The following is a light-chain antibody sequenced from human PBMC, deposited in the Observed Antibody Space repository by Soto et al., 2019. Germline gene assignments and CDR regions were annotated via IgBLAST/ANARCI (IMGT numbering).Light chain of an antibody. CDR1: NTGSKS. V-gene: IGLV3-21*04. Sequence: SYELTQPPAVSVAPGKTATITCGGHNTGSKSVHWYQQKPGQAPVLVIYSDSDRPSAIPERFSGSNSGNTATLTINRVEAGDEADYYCQVWDSGSDHVVLGGGTKLTVL. J-gene: IGLJ3*02. CDR3: QVWDSGSDHVV. CDR2: SDS.